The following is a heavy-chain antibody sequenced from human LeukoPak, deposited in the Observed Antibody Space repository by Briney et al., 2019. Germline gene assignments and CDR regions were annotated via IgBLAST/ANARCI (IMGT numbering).Heavy chain of an antibody. Sequence: SETLCLTCTVSGYSISSGYYWGWIRQPPGKGLEWIGSIYHSGSAYYNPSLKSRVTISVDTSKNQFSLKLSSVTAADTAVYYCARDLLTMVRGVTGAIFDYWGQGTLVTVSS. CDR2: IYHSGSA. V-gene: IGHV4-38-2*02. J-gene: IGHJ4*02. D-gene: IGHD3-10*01. CDR3: ARDLLTMVRGVTGAIFDY. CDR1: GYSISSGYY.